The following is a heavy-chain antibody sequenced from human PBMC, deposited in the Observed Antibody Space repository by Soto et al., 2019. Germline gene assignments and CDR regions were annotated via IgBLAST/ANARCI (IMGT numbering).Heavy chain of an antibody. D-gene: IGHD3-9*01. Sequence: SETLSLTCTVSGGSISSSSYYWGWIRQPPGKGLEWIGTIYYSGSTYYNPSLKSRVTISVDTSKNQFSLKLSSVTAADTAVYYCARLLDGLHFDYWGQGTLVTVSS. V-gene: IGHV4-39*01. J-gene: IGHJ4*02. CDR1: GGSISSSSYY. CDR2: IYYSGST. CDR3: ARLLDGLHFDY.